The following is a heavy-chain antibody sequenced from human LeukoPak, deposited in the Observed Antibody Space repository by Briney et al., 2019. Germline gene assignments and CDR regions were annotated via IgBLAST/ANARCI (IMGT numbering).Heavy chain of an antibody. CDR1: GFTFSTYA. V-gene: IGHV3-30*18. Sequence: GGSLRLSCAASGFTFSTYAMHWVRQAPDKGLEWVAVVSYDGNTKFYADSVKGRYTISRDNSKNTLYLQMNSLRAEDTALYFCAKQNTVTRGPINYWGQGTLVTVSS. D-gene: IGHD4-17*01. CDR2: VSYDGNTK. CDR3: AKQNTVTRGPINY. J-gene: IGHJ4*02.